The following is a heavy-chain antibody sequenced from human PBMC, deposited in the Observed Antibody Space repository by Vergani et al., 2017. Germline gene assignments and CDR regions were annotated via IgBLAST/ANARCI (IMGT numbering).Heavy chain of an antibody. CDR3: ARRGSGSFRGEYCFDH. V-gene: IGHV1-2*02. CDR2: INPNSRGT. D-gene: IGHD1-26*01. J-gene: IGHJ4*02. Sequence: QIHLVQSEAEVKKPGASVKVSCKGSGYNFNGYYIHWVRQAPGQGLEWMGWINPNSRGTKSPQRFQGKVTMTRDTSISAVYMELNNVTSDDTAVYYCARRGSGSFRGEYCFDHWGQGTLVAVSS. CDR1: GYNFNGYY.